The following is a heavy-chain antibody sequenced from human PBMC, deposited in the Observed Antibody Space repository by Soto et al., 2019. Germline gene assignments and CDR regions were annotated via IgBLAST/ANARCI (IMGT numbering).Heavy chain of an antibody. CDR1: GGTFSSYA. CDR3: ARGTITIFGRLYGMDV. V-gene: IGHV1-69*01. Sequence: QVQLVQSGAEVKKPGSSVKVSCKAPGGTFSSYAISWLRQPPGQGLEWMGGIIPIFGTANYAQKFQGRVTITADESTSTAYMELSSLRSEDTAVYYCARGTITIFGRLYGMDVWGQGTTVTVSS. J-gene: IGHJ6*02. D-gene: IGHD3-3*01. CDR2: IIPIFGTA.